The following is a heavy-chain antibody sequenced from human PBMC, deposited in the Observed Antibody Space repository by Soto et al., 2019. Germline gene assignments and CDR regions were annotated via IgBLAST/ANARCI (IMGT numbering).Heavy chain of an antibody. J-gene: IGHJ4*02. V-gene: IGHV3-30-3*01. D-gene: IGHD3-22*01. Sequence: GGSLRLSCAASGFTFSSYAMHWVRQAPGKGLEWVAVISYDGSNKYYADSVKGRFTISRDNSKNTLYLQMNSLRAEDTAVYYCARGSAYYYDSSGYYLDYWGQGTLVTVSS. CDR3: ARGSAYYYDSSGYYLDY. CDR2: ISYDGSNK. CDR1: GFTFSSYA.